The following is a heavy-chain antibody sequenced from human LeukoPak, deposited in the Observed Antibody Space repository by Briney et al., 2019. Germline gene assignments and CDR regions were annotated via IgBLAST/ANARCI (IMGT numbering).Heavy chain of an antibody. CDR1: GFTFSSYA. CDR3: AKESPYGDNRLYYFDY. D-gene: IGHD4-17*01. CDR2: ISSTGGRT. J-gene: IGHJ4*02. Sequence: GGSLRLSCAASGFTFSSYAMSWVRQAPGKGLEWVSAISSTGGRTYYADSVKGRFTISRDNSRNTVYLQMNSLRAEDTAVYYCAKESPYGDNRLYYFDYWGQGTLVTVSS. V-gene: IGHV3-23*01.